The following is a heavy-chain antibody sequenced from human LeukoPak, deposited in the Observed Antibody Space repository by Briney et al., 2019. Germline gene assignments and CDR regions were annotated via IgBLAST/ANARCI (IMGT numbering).Heavy chain of an antibody. J-gene: IGHJ4*02. V-gene: IGHV3-7*01. CDR1: GFTFSSYW. Sequence: GGSLRLSCAASGFTFSSYWMSWVRQAPGKGLEWVANIKQDGSEKYYVDSVKGRFTISRDNAKNSLYLQMNSLRAEDTAVYYCARDSGYDSSGYYYPDDYWGQGTLVTVSS. D-gene: IGHD3-22*01. CDR3: ARDSGYDSSGYYYPDDY. CDR2: IKQDGSEK.